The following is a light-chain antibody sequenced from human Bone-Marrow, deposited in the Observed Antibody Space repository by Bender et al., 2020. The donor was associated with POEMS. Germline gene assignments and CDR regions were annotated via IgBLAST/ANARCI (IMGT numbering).Light chain of an antibody. CDR1: SSKFGSYP. V-gene: IGLV1-44*01. J-gene: IGLJ3*02. CDR2: NNS. Sequence: QSVLTQPPSASGTPGQRVTISCSGSSSKFGSYPVNWYQQLPGAAPKLVIFNNSQQPSGVPDRFSCSNSGTSASLAISGLLSDDEADFYCATWDDSLNGWVFGGGTKLTVL. CDR3: ATWDDSLNGWV.